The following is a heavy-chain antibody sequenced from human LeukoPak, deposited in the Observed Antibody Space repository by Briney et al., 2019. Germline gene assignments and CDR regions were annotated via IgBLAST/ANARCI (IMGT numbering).Heavy chain of an antibody. CDR3: AKDKGYYYGSGSYYN. CDR2: ISGSGGST. D-gene: IGHD3-10*01. CDR1: GFTFSSYA. J-gene: IGHJ4*02. Sequence: GGSLRLSCAASGFTFSSYAMSWVRQAPGKGLEWVSAISGSGGSTYYADSVKGRFTISRDNSKNTLYLQMNSLRAEDTAVYYCAKDKGYYYGSGSYYNWGQGTLVTVSS. V-gene: IGHV3-23*01.